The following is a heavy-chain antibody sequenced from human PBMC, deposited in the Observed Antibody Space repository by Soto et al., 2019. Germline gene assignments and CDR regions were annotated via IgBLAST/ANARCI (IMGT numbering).Heavy chain of an antibody. J-gene: IGHJ6*02. CDR3: ARDPGIASLGGYYYYGMDV. CDR2: ISAYNGNT. Sequence: GPVKVSCKASGYTFDSYGISWVRQAPGQGLEWMGWISAYNGNTNYAQKLQGRVTMTTDTSTSTAYMELRSLRSDDTAVYYCARDPGIASLGGYYYYGMDVWGQGTTVTVS. CDR1: GYTFDSYG. D-gene: IGHD6-13*01. V-gene: IGHV1-18*01.